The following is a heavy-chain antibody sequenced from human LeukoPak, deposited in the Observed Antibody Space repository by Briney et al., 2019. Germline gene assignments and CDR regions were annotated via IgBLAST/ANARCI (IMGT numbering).Heavy chain of an antibody. Sequence: SETLSLTCAVSGGSISSSNWWSWVRQPPGKGLEWIGEIYHSGSTNYNPSLKSRVTISVDKSKNQFSLKLSSVTAADTAVYYCARGSPPGPYYFDYWGQGTLVTVSS. D-gene: IGHD3-10*01. CDR2: IYHSGST. CDR3: ARGSPPGPYYFDY. J-gene: IGHJ4*02. V-gene: IGHV4-4*02. CDR1: GGSISSSNW.